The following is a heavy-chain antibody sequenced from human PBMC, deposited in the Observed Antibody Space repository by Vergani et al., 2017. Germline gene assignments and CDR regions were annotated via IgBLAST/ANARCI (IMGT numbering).Heavy chain of an antibody. CDR3: VRDNELSRCD. CDR1: GFPFSSFW. V-gene: IGHV3-7*01. Sequence: EVKLVESGGGLVQPGGSLRLSCEASGFPFSSFWMTWVRQAPGKGLEWVANINEPGNADYYLDSVKGRFTISRDNGKNLVDLQMDGLTPEDTAIYYCVRDNELSRCDWGQGTLFSVAS. J-gene: IGHJ4*02. CDR2: INEPGNAD. D-gene: IGHD1-7*01.